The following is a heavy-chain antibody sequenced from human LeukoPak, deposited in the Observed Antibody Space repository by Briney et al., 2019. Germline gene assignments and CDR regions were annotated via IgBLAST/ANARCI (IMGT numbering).Heavy chain of an antibody. J-gene: IGHJ4*02. V-gene: IGHV4-34*01. D-gene: IGHD6-19*01. CDR1: GGSLSGYY. Sequence: SETLSLTCAVYGGSLSGYYWSWIRQPPGKGLEWIGEINHSGSTNYNPSLKSRVTISVDTSKNQFSLKLSSVTAADTAVYYCARGKVAGTYYFDYWGQGTLVTVSS. CDR3: ARGKVAGTYYFDY. CDR2: INHSGST.